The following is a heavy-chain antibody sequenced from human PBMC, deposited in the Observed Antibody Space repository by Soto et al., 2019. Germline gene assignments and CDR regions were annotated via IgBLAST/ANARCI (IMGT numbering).Heavy chain of an antibody. V-gene: IGHV1-46*03. Sequence: QVHLVQSGAEVKKPGASVKISCKASGFTFTTFYMHWVRQAPGQGLEWMGMITPGVGSTSYAQKFQGRVTMTRDTSTTTVYMDLSSLRSEDTAVYYCARATYYYGSGSFRFDYWGQGTLVTVSS. CDR3: ARATYYYGSGSFRFDY. D-gene: IGHD3-10*01. CDR2: ITPGVGST. J-gene: IGHJ4*02. CDR1: GFTFTTFY.